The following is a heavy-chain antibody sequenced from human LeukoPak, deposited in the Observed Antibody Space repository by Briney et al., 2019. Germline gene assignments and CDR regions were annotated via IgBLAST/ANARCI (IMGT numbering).Heavy chain of an antibody. D-gene: IGHD3-22*01. Sequence: SETLSLTCAVYGGSFSGYYWSWIRQPPGKGLEWIGEINHSGSTNYNPSLKSRVTISVDRSKNQFSLKLSSVTAADTAVYYCASASADYYDSSGHAFDYWGQGTLVTVSS. CDR1: GGSFSGYY. CDR2: INHSGST. V-gene: IGHV4-34*01. J-gene: IGHJ4*02. CDR3: ASASADYYDSSGHAFDY.